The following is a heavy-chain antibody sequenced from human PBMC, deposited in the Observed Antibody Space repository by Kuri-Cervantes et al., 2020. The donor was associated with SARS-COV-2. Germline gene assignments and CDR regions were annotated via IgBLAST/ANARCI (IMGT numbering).Heavy chain of an antibody. CDR1: GDTFSSYA. J-gene: IGHJ4*02. V-gene: IGHV1-18*01. CDR2: NNAYNNQI. Sequence: ASVKISWKASGDTFSSYAISWVRQAPGQGLEWRTWNNAYNNQIESPQNFQGKVTITTDTSTSTASMELRSLKYDDTAVYYCARAHFDPYNWGSYLIDYWGQGTLVTVSS. D-gene: IGHD3-16*02. CDR3: ARAHFDPYNWGSYLIDY.